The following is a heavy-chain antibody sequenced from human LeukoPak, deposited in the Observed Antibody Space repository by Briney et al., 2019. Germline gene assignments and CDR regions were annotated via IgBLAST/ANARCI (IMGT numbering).Heavy chain of an antibody. CDR3: AREGGTKYYFDY. CDR1: GGSISSYY. Sequence: SETLSLTCTVSGGSISSYYWRWIRQPPGKGLEWIGYIYYSGSTDYNPSLKSRVTISVDTSKNQFSLKLSSVTAADTAVYYCAREGGTKYYFDYWGQGTLVTVSS. D-gene: IGHD1-7*01. CDR2: IYYSGST. V-gene: IGHV4-59*01. J-gene: IGHJ4*02.